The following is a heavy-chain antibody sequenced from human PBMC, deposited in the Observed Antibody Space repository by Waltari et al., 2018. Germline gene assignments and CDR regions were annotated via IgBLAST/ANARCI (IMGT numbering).Heavy chain of an antibody. CDR3: ARALVTTRIYFDY. J-gene: IGHJ4*02. Sequence: QVQLQESGPGLVKPSETLSLTCTVSGDSISSYYWSWIRQPPGKGLAWVGYISYTGSTNYNPSLKSRVTFSVDTSKNQFSLKLSSATAADTAVYYCARALVTTRIYFDYWGLGTLVTVSS. CDR2: ISYTGST. D-gene: IGHD5-12*01. CDR1: GDSISSYY. V-gene: IGHV4-59*08.